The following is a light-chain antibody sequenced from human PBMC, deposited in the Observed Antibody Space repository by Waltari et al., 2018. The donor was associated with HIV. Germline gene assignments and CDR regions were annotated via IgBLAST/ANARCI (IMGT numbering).Light chain of an antibody. CDR1: TSDLGSYNR. CDR2: EVN. J-gene: IGLJ2*01. Sequence: QSALTQPPSVSGSPGPSVTISCTGTTSDLGSYNRVPWYQQPPGTAPKLMIYEVNNRPPGVPDRFSGSKSGNTASLTISGLQAEDEADYYCSSYTSSTVVFGGGTKLTVL. CDR3: SSYTSSTVV. V-gene: IGLV2-18*02.